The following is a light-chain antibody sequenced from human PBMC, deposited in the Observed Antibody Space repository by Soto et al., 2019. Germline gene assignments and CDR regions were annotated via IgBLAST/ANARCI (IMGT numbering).Light chain of an antibody. CDR2: EAS. CDR1: QSVSNN. Sequence: EIVMTHSPATLSVSPGERATLSCRASQSVSNNLAWYQQKPGQAPRLLIYEASTRATAIPARFSGSGSGTEFTLTSSSLQSEYVAFYFCQQYDNWPYTFGQGTKLEIK. CDR3: QQYDNWPYT. V-gene: IGKV3-15*01. J-gene: IGKJ2*01.